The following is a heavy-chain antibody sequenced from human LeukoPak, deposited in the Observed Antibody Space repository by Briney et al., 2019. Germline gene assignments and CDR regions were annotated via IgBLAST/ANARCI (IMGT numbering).Heavy chain of an antibody. CDR2: INPKSGGT. CDR3: AVNDPTLGDYDSSGYYLNAEYFQH. J-gene: IGHJ1*01. D-gene: IGHD3-22*01. Sequence: ASVKVSCKASGYSFTGHYMHWVRQAPGQGLEWMGWINPKSGGTNYAQKFQGRVTMTTDTSTSTAYMELRSLRSDDTAVYYCAVNDPTLGDYDSSGYYLNAEYFQHWGQGTLVTVSS. V-gene: IGHV1-2*02. CDR1: GYSFTGHY.